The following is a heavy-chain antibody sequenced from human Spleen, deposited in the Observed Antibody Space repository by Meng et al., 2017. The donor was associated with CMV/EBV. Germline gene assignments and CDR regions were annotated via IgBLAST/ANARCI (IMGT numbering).Heavy chain of an antibody. J-gene: IGHJ6*02. CDR2: ITTSGTDI. CDR1: GFTFSSYA. V-gene: IGHV3-21*01. D-gene: IGHD1-1*01. Sequence: GESLKISCAASGFTFSSYAMGWVRQAPGKGLEWVSSITTSGTDIHYADSVKGRFTIFRDNAKNSLYLQMNSLSAEDTAVYFCARVTNPGYFYGLDVWGQGTTVTVSS. CDR3: ARVTNPGYFYGLDV.